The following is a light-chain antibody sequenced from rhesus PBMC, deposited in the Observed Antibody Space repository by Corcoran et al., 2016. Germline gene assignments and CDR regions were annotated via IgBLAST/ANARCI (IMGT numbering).Light chain of an antibody. J-gene: IGKJ2*01. Sequence: DIQMTQSPSSLPASVGDRVTITCRASQGISDYSSWYQQKPGKAPKLLFYADSRLESGVPSRFSGSGSGTDFTLTIRSLQPTVFAAYYCLQCYRNPYSFGQGTKVEIK. CDR1: QGISDY. V-gene: IGKV1-36*02. CDR3: LQCYRNPYS. CDR2: ADS.